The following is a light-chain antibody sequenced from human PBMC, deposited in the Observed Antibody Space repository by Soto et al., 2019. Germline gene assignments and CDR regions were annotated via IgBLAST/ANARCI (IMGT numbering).Light chain of an antibody. V-gene: IGKV4-1*01. CDR1: QSVLYSSDNRNY. CDR3: QQYYTNPRT. CDR2: WAS. J-gene: IGKJ1*01. Sequence: DIVMTQSPDPLAVSLGERATVNCKSGQSVLYSSDNRNYLAWYQQKPGQSPKLLISWASTRESGVPDRFSGSGSGTDFPLTISSLQAEDVAVYFCQQYYTNPRTFGQGTKVEIK.